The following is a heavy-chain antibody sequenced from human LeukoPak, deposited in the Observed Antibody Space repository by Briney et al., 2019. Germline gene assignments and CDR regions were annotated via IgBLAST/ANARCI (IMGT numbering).Heavy chain of an antibody. Sequence: GGSLRLSCAASGFTVSSNYMSWVRQAPGKGLEWVSVIYSGGSTYYADSVKGRFTISRDNSKNTLYLQMNSLRAEDTAVYYCARDNSSGYSEYFQHWGQGTLVTVSS. J-gene: IGHJ1*01. CDR2: IYSGGST. D-gene: IGHD3-22*01. CDR1: GFTVSSNY. V-gene: IGHV3-53*01. CDR3: ARDNSSGYSEYFQH.